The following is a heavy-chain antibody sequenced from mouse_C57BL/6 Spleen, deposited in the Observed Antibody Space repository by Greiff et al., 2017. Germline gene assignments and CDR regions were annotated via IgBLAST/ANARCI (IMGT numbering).Heavy chain of an antibody. J-gene: IGHJ4*01. CDR3: ARTYYGQLGAMDY. CDR2: IYPGSGST. Sequence: QVQLQQPGAELVKPGASVKMSCKASGYTFTSYWITWVKQRPGQGLEWIGDIYPGSGSTNYNEKFKSKATLTVDTSSSTAYMQLSSLTSEDSAVYYCARTYYGQLGAMDYWGQGTSVTVSS. V-gene: IGHV1-55*01. D-gene: IGHD2-10*01. CDR1: GYTFTSYW.